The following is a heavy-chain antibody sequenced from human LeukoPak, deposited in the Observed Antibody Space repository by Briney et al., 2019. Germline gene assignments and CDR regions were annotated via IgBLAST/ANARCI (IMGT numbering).Heavy chain of an antibody. CDR1: GGSISSSNW. J-gene: IGHJ4*02. V-gene: IGHV4-4*02. Sequence: SGTLSLTCAVSGGSISSSNWWSWVRQPPGKGLEWIGEIYHSGSTNYNPSLKSRVTISVDKSKNQFSLKLSSVTSADTAVYYCTTGVGYYDSSGYSDFDYWGQGTLVTVSS. CDR2: IYHSGST. D-gene: IGHD3-22*01. CDR3: TTGVGYYDSSGYSDFDY.